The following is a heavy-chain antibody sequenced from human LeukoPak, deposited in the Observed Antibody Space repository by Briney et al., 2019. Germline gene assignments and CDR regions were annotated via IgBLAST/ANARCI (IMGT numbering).Heavy chain of an antibody. Sequence: GASVKVSCKASGYTFTSYYMHWVRQAPGQGLEWMGIINPSGGSTSYAQKFQGRVTMTRDTSTSTVYMELSSLRSDDTAVYYCARDYCSSSSCYPTETFDYWGQGTLVTVS. CDR2: INPSGGST. CDR3: ARDYCSSSSCYPTETFDY. CDR1: GYTFTSYY. D-gene: IGHD2-2*01. V-gene: IGHV1-46*01. J-gene: IGHJ4*02.